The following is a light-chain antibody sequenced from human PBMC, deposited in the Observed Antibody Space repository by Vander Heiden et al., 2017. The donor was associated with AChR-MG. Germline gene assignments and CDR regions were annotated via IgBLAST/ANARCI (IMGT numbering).Light chain of an antibody. CDR1: SRDVAAYDF. Sequence: QSALTQPASVSVSPGQSITFSCPGTSRDVAAYDFVTLFQQHPGKAPKLMIYDVTNRPSGVSHRFSGSKYGDTASLTISGLQAEDEADYYCSSYTARGSWVFGGGTKLTVL. V-gene: IGLV2-14*01. J-gene: IGLJ3*02. CDR3: SSYTARGSWV. CDR2: DVT.